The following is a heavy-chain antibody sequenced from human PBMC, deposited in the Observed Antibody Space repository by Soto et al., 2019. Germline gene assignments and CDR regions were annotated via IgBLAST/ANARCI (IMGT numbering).Heavy chain of an antibody. CDR2: TTSTYT. Sequence: QVQLVESGGGLVRPGGSLRLSCAASGFTFSDYHMSWIRQAPGRGLEWVSYTTSTYTNYADSVKGRFTISRDNAKNSLYLQMNNLRAEDTAVYYCARDGVKIVADSLLGFLDYWGQGTLVTVSS. J-gene: IGHJ4*02. V-gene: IGHV3-11*05. CDR1: GFTFSDYH. D-gene: IGHD5-12*01. CDR3: ARDGVKIVADSLLGFLDY.